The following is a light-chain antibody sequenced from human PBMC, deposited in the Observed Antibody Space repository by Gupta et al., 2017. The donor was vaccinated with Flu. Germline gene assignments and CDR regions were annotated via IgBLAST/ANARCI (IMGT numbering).Light chain of an antibody. CDR3: GKWATGLSAGV. CDR1: SSNIGNKF. CDR2: ENN. J-gene: IGLJ2*01. V-gene: IGLV1-51*02. Sequence: QSVLTQPPSVSAAPRQKVTISCFGSSSNIGNKFASWYQQLPGTAPKRLIYENNKRPSGIPDRFSGSKAGTSDTPALTGLQTGNEAEDDCGKWATGLSAGVFGGGTKLTVL.